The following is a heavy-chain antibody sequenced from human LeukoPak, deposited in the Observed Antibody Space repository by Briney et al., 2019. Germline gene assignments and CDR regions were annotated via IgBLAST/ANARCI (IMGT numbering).Heavy chain of an antibody. J-gene: IGHJ4*02. CDR3: ARRAGAYSHPCDY. Sequence: GGSLRLSCTVSGFTVSTNSMTWVRQAPGKGLEWVSFIYSDNTHYSDSVKGRFTISRDNSKNTLYLQMNSLRAEDTAVYYCARRAGAYSHPCDYWGQGTLVTVSS. CDR2: IYSDNT. CDR1: GFTVSTNS. D-gene: IGHD4/OR15-4a*01. V-gene: IGHV3-53*01.